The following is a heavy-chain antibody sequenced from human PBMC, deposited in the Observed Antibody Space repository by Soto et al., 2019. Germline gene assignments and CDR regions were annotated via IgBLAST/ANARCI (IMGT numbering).Heavy chain of an antibody. Sequence: GSSVKVSCKASGYTFTSYYMHWVRQAPGQGLEWMGIINPSGGSTSYAQKFQGRVTMTRDTSTSTVYMELSSLRSEDTAVYYCARLRRVSADGRWAGRDPWRQGTRVTVSS. J-gene: IGHJ5*02. CDR3: ARLRRVSADGRWAGRDP. D-gene: IGHD6-13*01. CDR1: GYTFTSYY. CDR2: INPSGGST. V-gene: IGHV1-46*01.